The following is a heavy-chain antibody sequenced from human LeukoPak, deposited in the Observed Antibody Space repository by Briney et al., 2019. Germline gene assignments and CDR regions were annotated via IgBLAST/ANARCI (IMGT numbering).Heavy chain of an antibody. V-gene: IGHV5-51*01. Sequence: GESLKISCKGSGYNFPNHWIGWVRQMPGKGLEWMGIIYPGDSDTRYSPSSQGQVTISADKSINTAYPQWSSLKASDTAMYFCARNIATGGTGDYWGQGTLVTVSS. CDR3: ARNIATGGTGDY. D-gene: IGHD6-13*01. CDR2: IYPGDSDT. CDR1: GYNFPNHW. J-gene: IGHJ4*02.